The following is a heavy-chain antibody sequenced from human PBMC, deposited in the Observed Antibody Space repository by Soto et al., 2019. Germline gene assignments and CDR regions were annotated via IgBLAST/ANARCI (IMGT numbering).Heavy chain of an antibody. CDR3: VRDEAHYDILTGSSLGRAFDI. CDR2: IYHTGRT. V-gene: IGHV4-4*02. CDR1: NASISSSNW. D-gene: IGHD3-9*01. Sequence: QVQLQESGPGLVKPSGTLSLTCVITNASISSSNWWSWVRQPPGKGLEWIGEIYHTGRTNYNPSLRSRVPMSIDKSNNRFSLRLSSLTAADTAVYYCVRDEAHYDILTGSSLGRAFDIWGQGTMVTVSS. J-gene: IGHJ3*02.